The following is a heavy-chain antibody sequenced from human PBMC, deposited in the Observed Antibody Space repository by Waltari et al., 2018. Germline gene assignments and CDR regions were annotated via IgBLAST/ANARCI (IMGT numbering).Heavy chain of an antibody. D-gene: IGHD3-10*01. V-gene: IGHV3-9*01. Sequence: EVQLVESGGGLVQPGRSLRLSCAASGFTFDDYAMHVVRQGPGKGLEWVSGISWNSGRIDYADSVKGRFTISRDNAKKSLYLQMNSLRAEDTALYYCAKDSSYYHGSGSYGIDYWGQGTLVTVSS. J-gene: IGHJ4*02. CDR3: AKDSSYYHGSGSYGIDY. CDR2: ISWNSGRI. CDR1: GFTFDDYA.